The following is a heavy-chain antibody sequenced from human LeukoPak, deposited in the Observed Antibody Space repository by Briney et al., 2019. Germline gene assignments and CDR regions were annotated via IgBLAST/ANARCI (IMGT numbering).Heavy chain of an antibody. Sequence: ASVKVSCKAPGYTFTAYYMHWVRQAPGQGLEWMGWINPNSGNTNYAQKFQGRVTMTTDTSISTAYMELSGLRSDDTAVYYCARDRNYGSGSYGIGWFDPWGQGTLVTVSS. V-gene: IGHV1-2*02. CDR3: ARDRNYGSGSYGIGWFDP. D-gene: IGHD3-10*01. J-gene: IGHJ5*02. CDR2: INPNSGNT. CDR1: GYTFTAYY.